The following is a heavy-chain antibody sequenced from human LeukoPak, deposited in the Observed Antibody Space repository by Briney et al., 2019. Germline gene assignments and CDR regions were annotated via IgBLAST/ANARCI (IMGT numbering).Heavy chain of an antibody. CDR1: GITFSSYS. Sequence: PGRSLRLSHAASGITFSSYSMNSVRQDPGNGLEWLSSISIRMSYTYYADSVKGRFTTSRHNTKNSLYRQTNSLTTKATDVYYCARDFSGGYDSSGYAAFDIWGQGTMVTVSS. V-gene: IGHV3-21*01. CDR3: ARDFSGGYDSSGYAAFDI. CDR2: ISIRMSYT. J-gene: IGHJ3*02. D-gene: IGHD3-22*01.